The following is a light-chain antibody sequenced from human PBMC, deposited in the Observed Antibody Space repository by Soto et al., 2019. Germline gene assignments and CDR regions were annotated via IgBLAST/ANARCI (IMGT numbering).Light chain of an antibody. CDR2: GAS. Sequence: EIVMTQSPATLSVSPGEKATLSCRASRSVGSNLAWYQQKPGQAPSLLIYGASTRATGVPARFSGSGSGTEFTLTISSLQSEDFAVYYCQQYNDWRTFGQGTKVDIK. CDR3: QQYNDWRT. V-gene: IGKV3-15*01. J-gene: IGKJ1*01. CDR1: RSVGSN.